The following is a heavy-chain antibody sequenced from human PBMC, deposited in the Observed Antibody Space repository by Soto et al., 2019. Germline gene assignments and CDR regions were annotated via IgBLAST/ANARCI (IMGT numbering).Heavy chain of an antibody. CDR2: IIPIFGTA. Sequence: LVKVSCKTSGGTNSSYAISWVRKKKRQGLEWMGGIIPIFGTANYAQKFQGRVTITADESTSTAYMELSSLRSEDTAVYYCARSSEVYYDFWSGYYTGFDYWGQGTLVTVSS. CDR1: GGTNSSYA. V-gene: IGHV1-69*13. J-gene: IGHJ4*02. D-gene: IGHD3-3*01. CDR3: ARSSEVYYDFWSGYYTGFDY.